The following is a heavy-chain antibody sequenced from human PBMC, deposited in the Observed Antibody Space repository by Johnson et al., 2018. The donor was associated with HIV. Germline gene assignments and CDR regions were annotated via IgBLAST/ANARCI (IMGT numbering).Heavy chain of an antibody. CDR2: IRSKGNTYAT. Sequence: EVQLVESGGGLVQPGGSLKLACSASGFTFSGSALHWVRQASGKGLEWVGLIRSKGNTYATVYSASLKGRFTISRDNAKNSLYLQMNSLRAEDTALYYCARDPPPNYNVWSGYPRSDAFDIWGQGTMVTVSS. V-gene: IGHV3-73*01. CDR1: GFTFSGSA. J-gene: IGHJ3*02. D-gene: IGHD3-3*01. CDR3: ARDPPPNYNVWSGYPRSDAFDI.